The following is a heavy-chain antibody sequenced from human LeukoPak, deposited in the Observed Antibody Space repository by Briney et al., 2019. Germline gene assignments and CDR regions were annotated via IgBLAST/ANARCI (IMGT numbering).Heavy chain of an antibody. CDR1: GGSFSGYY. Sequence: PSETLSLTCAVYGGSFSGYYWSWIRQPPGKGLEWIGEINHSGSTNYNPSLKSRVTISVDTSKNQFSLKLSSVTAADTAVYYCATGLHCSSISCYEVWGQGTLVTVSS. CDR2: INHSGST. D-gene: IGHD2-2*01. V-gene: IGHV4-34*01. J-gene: IGHJ4*02. CDR3: ATGLHCSSISCYEV.